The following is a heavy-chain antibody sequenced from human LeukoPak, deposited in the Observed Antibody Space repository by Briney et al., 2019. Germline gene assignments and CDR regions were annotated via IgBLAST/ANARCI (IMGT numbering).Heavy chain of an antibody. CDR2: ITSTSTYI. CDR3: ARGGGYGDYDN. J-gene: IGHJ4*02. Sequence: GGSLRLSCAASGFTFSSHWMHWVRHAPGKGLEWVSSITSTSTYIYYADSVKGRFTISRDNAKNSLYLQMNGLRAEDTAIYYCARGGGYGDYDNWGQGTLVTVSS. CDR1: GFTFSSHW. V-gene: IGHV3-21*01. D-gene: IGHD4-17*01.